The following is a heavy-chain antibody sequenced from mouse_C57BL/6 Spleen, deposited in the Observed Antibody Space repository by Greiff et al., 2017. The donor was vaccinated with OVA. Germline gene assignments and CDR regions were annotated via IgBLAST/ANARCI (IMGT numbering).Heavy chain of an antibody. CDR2: ISSGSSTI. V-gene: IGHV5-17*01. D-gene: IGHD2-3*01. J-gene: IGHJ4*01. CDR3: ALDGYYVYYAMDY. CDR1: GFTFSDYG. Sequence: EVLLVESGGGLVKPGGSLKLSCAASGFTFSDYGMHWVRQAPEQGLEWVAYISSGSSTIYYADTVKGRFTISRDNATNTLFLQMTSLMAEDTAMYYCALDGYYVYYAMDYWGQGTSVTVSS.